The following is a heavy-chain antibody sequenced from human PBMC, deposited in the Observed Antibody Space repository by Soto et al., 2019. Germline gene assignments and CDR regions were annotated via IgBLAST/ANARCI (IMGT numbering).Heavy chain of an antibody. CDR2: ISRRADSI. Sequence: GGSLRLSCKASEFTFGRYTLNWLREAPGTGLEWVSAISRRADSINYADSVKGRFTITRDNAESTLYLQMNSLTAADTSLYYCAITTVTLNTLPHYFDSWGRGPLVTYSS. V-gene: IGHV3-21*04. J-gene: IGHJ4*02. D-gene: IGHD2-2*01. CDR3: AITTVTLNTLPHYFDS. CDR1: EFTFGRYT.